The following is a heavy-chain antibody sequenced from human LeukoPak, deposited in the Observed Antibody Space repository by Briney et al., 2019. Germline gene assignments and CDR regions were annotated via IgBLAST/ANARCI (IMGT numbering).Heavy chain of an antibody. CDR3: ARVGSSGWYVDYGMDV. Sequence: GGSLRLSCAASGFTFSSYDMHWVRQATGKGLEWVSAIGTAGDTYYPGSVKGRFTISRENAKNSLYLQMNSLRAGDTAVYYCARVGSSGWYVDYGMDVWGQGTTVTVSS. CDR2: IGTAGDT. CDR1: GFTFSSYD. D-gene: IGHD6-19*01. V-gene: IGHV3-13*01. J-gene: IGHJ6*02.